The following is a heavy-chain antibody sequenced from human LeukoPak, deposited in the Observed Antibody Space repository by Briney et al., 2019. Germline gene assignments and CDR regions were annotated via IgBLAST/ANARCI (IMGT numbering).Heavy chain of an antibody. CDR1: GGSISSYY. J-gene: IGHJ5*02. CDR3: ARYGINWFDP. V-gene: IGHV4-59*08. D-gene: IGHD1-26*01. CDR2: IYYSGST. Sequence: SETLSLTCTVSGGSISSYYWSWIRQPPGKGLGWIGYIYYSGSTNYNPSLKSRVTISVDTSKNQFSLKLSSVTAADTAVYYCARYGINWFDPRGQGTLVTVSS.